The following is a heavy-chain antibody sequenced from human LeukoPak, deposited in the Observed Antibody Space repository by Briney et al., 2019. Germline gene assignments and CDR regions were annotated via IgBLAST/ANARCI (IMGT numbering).Heavy chain of an antibody. J-gene: IGHJ4*02. CDR3: AYSSTSWAGFDY. Sequence: GASVKVSCKASGGTFSSYAISWVRQAPGQGLEWMGRIIPILGIANYAQKFQGRVTITADKSTSTAYVELSSLRSEDTAVYYCAYSSTSWAGFDYWGQGTLVTVSS. D-gene: IGHD2-2*01. CDR2: IIPILGIA. V-gene: IGHV1-69*04. CDR1: GGTFSSYA.